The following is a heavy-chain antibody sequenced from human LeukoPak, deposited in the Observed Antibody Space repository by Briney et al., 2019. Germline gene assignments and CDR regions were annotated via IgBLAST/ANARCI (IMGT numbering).Heavy chain of an antibody. CDR2: IYYSGST. V-gene: IGHV4-30-4*08. CDR3: ARVVWGIAAAGYYFDY. D-gene: IGHD6-13*01. Sequence: PSQTLSLTCTVSGGSISSGDYYWSWIRQPPGKGLEWIGYIYYSGSTYYNPSLKSRVTISVDTSKNQFSLKLSSVTAAVTAVYYCARVVWGIAAAGYYFDYWGQGTLVTVSS. CDR1: GGSISSGDYY. J-gene: IGHJ4*02.